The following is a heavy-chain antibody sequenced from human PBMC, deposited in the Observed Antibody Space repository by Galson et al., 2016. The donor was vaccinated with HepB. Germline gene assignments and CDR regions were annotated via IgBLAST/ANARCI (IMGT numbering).Heavy chain of an antibody. V-gene: IGHV3-23*01. D-gene: IGHD3-10*01. CDR1: GFTFSSNW. CDR3: ASGIAVTTSNSFWYFDL. Sequence: SLRLSCATSGFTFSSNWMSWVRQAPGKGLDWVSTISGSGDETNYADSVKGRFTFSRDNSKNTLYLQMTSLRAEDTAVYYCASGIAVTTSNSFWYFDLWGRGTLVTVSS. J-gene: IGHJ2*01. CDR2: ISGSGDET.